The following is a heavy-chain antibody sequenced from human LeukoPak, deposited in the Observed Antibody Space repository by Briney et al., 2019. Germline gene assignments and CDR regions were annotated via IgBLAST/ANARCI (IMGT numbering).Heavy chain of an antibody. D-gene: IGHD3-22*01. Sequence: GGSLRLSCGASRFTFSNYGMSWIRQAPGKGLEWVPSVSGGGGSTFYADSVRGRFTISRDNSKNTLFLQMNSLRAEDTAVYYCAKSSYYDASGFYREYYFDYWDQGTLVTVSS. CDR1: RFTFSNYG. J-gene: IGHJ4*02. CDR3: AKSSYYDASGFYREYYFDY. V-gene: IGHV3-23*01. CDR2: VSGGGGST.